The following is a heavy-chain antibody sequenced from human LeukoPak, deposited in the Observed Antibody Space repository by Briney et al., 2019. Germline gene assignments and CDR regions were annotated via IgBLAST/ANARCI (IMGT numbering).Heavy chain of an antibody. D-gene: IGHD3-3*01. V-gene: IGHV3-30*02. Sequence: PGGSLRLSCAASGFTFSSYGMHWVRQAPGKGLEWVAVIRYDGSNKYYADSVKGRFTISRDNSKNTLYLQMNSLRAEDTAVYYCAKPEALDITIFGVVIGLDFDYWGQGTLVTVSS. CDR2: IRYDGSNK. CDR3: AKPEALDITIFGVVIGLDFDY. J-gene: IGHJ4*02. CDR1: GFTFSSYG.